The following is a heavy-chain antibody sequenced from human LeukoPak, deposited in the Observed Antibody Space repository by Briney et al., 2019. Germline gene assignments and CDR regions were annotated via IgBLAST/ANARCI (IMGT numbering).Heavy chain of an antibody. CDR1: GGSISSSSYY. CDR3: ARHLSDYDFWSGYYEGGDYFDY. D-gene: IGHD3-3*01. V-gene: IGHV4-39*01. J-gene: IGHJ4*02. Sequence: PSETLSLTCTVSGGSISSSSYYWGWIRQPPGKGLEWIGSIYYSGSTYYNPSLKSRVTISVDTSKNQFSLKLSSVTAADTAVYYCARHLSDYDFWSGYYEGGDYFDYWGQGTLVTVSS. CDR2: IYYSGST.